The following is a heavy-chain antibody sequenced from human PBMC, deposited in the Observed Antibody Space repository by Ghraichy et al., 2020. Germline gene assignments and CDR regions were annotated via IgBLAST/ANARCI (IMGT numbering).Heavy chain of an antibody. V-gene: IGHV1-3*01. CDR1: GYTFSDYV. J-gene: IGHJ4*02. CDR3: ARVFSLALDL. Sequence: ASVKASCKTSGYTFSDYVMHWVRQAPGQRFEWVGWIHAGNGRTKYSEKVQGRISITGDTSASTAYMELTNLKSEDTAVYYCARVFSLALDLWGQGTLVSVSS. CDR2: IHAGNGRT. D-gene: IGHD3-9*01.